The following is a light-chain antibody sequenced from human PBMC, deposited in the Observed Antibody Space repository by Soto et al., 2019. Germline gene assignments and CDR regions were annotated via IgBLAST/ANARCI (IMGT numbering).Light chain of an antibody. V-gene: IGLV2-14*01. J-gene: IGLJ1*01. CDR1: SSDVGGYNY. Sequence: QSALTQPASVSGSPGQSITISCTGTSSDVGGYNYVSWYQQHPGKAPKLMIYDVSNRPSGVSNRFSGSKSGNTASLTISGLQAEDEADYYCSSYTSSSKRLLVFGTGTKVTVL. CDR3: SSYTSSSKRLLV. CDR2: DVS.